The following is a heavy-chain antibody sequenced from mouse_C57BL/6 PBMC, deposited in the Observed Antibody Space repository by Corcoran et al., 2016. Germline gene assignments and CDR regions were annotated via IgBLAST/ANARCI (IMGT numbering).Heavy chain of an antibody. CDR1: GYTFTTYG. V-gene: IGHV9-3*01. CDR3: ARYGNYVDYAMDY. Sequence: QIQLVQSGPELKKPGETVKISCKASGYTFTTYGMSWVKQAPGKGLKWLGWINTYYGVPTYADDFKGRFAFSLETSASTAYLQINNLKNEDTATYFCARYGNYVDYAMDYWCPGTSFTVSS. D-gene: IGHD2-1*01. J-gene: IGHJ4*01. CDR2: INTYYGVP.